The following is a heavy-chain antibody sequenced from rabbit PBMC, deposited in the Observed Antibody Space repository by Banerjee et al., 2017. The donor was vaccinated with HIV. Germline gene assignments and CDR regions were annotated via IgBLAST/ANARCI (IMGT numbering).Heavy chain of an antibody. CDR2: IDPVFGST. CDR3: ARDTGSSFSSYGMDL. V-gene: IGHV1S47*01. CDR1: GFDFGNYG. J-gene: IGHJ6*01. Sequence: LVESGGGLVKPGGSLRLSCKASGFDFGNYGVTWVRQAPGKGLEWIGYIDPVFGSTAYASWVNGRFSISRENTQNTVFLQMTSLTVADTATYFCARDTGSSFSSYGMDLWGPGTLVTVS. D-gene: IGHD8-1*01.